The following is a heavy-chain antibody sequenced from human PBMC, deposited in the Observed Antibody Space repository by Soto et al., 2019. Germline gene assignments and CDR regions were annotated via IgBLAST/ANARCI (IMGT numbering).Heavy chain of an antibody. D-gene: IGHD2-2*01. V-gene: IGHV3-7*01. CDR2: INQDGSES. CDR1: GLTFSSHW. CDR3: ARPARECSSPGCAN. Sequence: EVQLVESGGGLVQPGGSLRLSCVVSGLTFSSHWMSWVRQAPGKGLEWVANINQDGSESYYVDSVKGRFTISRDNAKNSLYLQMTSLRAEDTAVYYCARPARECSSPGCANWGQGTLVTVSS. J-gene: IGHJ4*02.